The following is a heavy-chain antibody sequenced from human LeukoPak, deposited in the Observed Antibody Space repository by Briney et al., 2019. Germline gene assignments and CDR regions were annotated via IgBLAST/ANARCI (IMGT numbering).Heavy chain of an antibody. V-gene: IGHV3-48*03. CDR2: ISSSGFNI. CDR1: EFSVGSNY. CDR3: AGQSRLGYCSGGSCYSQPFDP. J-gene: IGHJ5*02. Sequence: GGSLRLSCAASEFSVGSNYMTWVRQAPGKGLEWVSYISSSGFNIYYADSVKGRFTISRDNAKNSLYLQMNSLRAEDTAVYYCAGQSRLGYCSGGSCYSQPFDPWGQGTLVTVSS. D-gene: IGHD2-15*01.